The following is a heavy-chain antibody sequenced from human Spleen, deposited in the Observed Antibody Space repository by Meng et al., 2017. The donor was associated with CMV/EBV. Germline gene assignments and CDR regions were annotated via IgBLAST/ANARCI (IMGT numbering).Heavy chain of an antibody. CDR2: VNPRGGGT. CDR1: GYSFTDYY. CDR3: ARADYDGNWGHFDY. V-gene: IGHV1-2*02. Sequence: ASVKVSCKTSGYSFTDYYIHWVRQAPGQGLEWIGRVNPRGGGTIYAQKFQGRVTMTRDTSVSTVYMEVSRLTADDTAVYFCARADYDGNWGHFDYWGQGTLVTVSS. D-gene: IGHD4-23*01. J-gene: IGHJ4*02.